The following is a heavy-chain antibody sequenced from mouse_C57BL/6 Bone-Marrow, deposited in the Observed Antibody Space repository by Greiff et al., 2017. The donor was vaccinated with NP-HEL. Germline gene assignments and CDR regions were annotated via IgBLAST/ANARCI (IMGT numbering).Heavy chain of an antibody. CDR2: IDPENGDT. D-gene: IGHD2-3*01. V-gene: IGHV14-4*01. J-gene: IGHJ4*01. CDR3: TTGWLY. CDR1: GFNIKDDY. Sequence: VQLQQSGAELVRPGASVKLSCTASGFNIKDDYMHWVKQRPEQGRAWIGWIDPENGDTEYASKFQGQATITADTSSNTAYLPPSSLTSEDTAVYYCTTGWLYWGQGTSVTVSS.